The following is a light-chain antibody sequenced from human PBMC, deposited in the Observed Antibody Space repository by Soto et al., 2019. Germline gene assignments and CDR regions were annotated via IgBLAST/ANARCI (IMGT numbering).Light chain of an antibody. CDR3: CSYAGSPRYV. J-gene: IGLJ1*01. CDR1: SSDVGGYNY. CDR2: DVS. Sequence: QSALTQPRSVSTSPGQSVTISCTGTSSDVGGYNYVSWYQQHPGKAPKVMIYDVSERPSGVPDRFSGSKSGNTASLTISGLQAEDEADYYCCSYAGSPRYVLGTGTKLTFL. V-gene: IGLV2-11*01.